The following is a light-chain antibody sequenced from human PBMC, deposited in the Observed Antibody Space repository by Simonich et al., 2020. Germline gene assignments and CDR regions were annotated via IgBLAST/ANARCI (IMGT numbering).Light chain of an antibody. CDR3: QQCNSTPWT. J-gene: IGKJ1*01. CDR2: AAS. CDR1: QGISSA. V-gene: IGKV1-39*01. Sequence: DIQMTQSPSSLSASVGDRVTITCRASQGISSALNWYQQKPGKAPKLLIYAASSLESGVPSRFSGSGSGTDVTLTISSLQPEDFATYYCQQCNSTPWTFGQGTKVEIK.